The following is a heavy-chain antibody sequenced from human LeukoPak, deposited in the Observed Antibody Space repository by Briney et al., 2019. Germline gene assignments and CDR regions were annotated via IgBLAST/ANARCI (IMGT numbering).Heavy chain of an antibody. CDR1: GFTFNNAW. CDR2: IKSKSDGGTT. V-gene: IGHV3-15*01. J-gene: IGHJ4*02. CDR3: AKDLGY. D-gene: IGHD3-10*01. Sequence: GGSLRLSCAASGFTFNNAWMSWVRQAPGKGLEWVGRIKSKSDGGTTDYAAPVKGRFTISRDDSKSTLYLQMNSLRAEDTAVYYCAKDLGYWGQGTLVTVSS.